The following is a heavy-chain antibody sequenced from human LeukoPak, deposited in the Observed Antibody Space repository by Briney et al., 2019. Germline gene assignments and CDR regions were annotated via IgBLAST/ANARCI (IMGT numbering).Heavy chain of an antibody. Sequence: GGSLRLSCAASGFTFSSYSMSWVRQAPGKGLEWVANIKQDGSEKYYVDSVKGRFTISRDNAKNSLYLLMNSLRAEDTAVYYCASVGGSGYYFDYWGQGTLVTVSS. CDR3: ASVGGSGYYFDY. CDR2: IKQDGSEK. V-gene: IGHV3-7*01. D-gene: IGHD3-22*01. CDR1: GFTFSSYS. J-gene: IGHJ4*02.